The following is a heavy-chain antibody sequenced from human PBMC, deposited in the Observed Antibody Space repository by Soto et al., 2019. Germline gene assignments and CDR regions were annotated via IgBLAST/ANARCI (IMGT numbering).Heavy chain of an antibody. CDR1: GYTFTGYY. Sequence: ASVKVSCKASGYTFTGYYMHWVRQAPGQGLEWMGWINPNSGGTNYAQKFQGRVTMTRDTSISTAYMELSRLRSDDTAVYYCARDPTIFGVAEYYFDYWGQGTLVTVSS. CDR3: ARDPTIFGVAEYYFDY. CDR2: INPNSGGT. V-gene: IGHV1-2*02. J-gene: IGHJ4*02. D-gene: IGHD3-3*01.